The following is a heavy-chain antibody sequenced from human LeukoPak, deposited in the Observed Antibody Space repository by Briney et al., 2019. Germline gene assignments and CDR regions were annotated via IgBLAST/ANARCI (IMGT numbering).Heavy chain of an antibody. D-gene: IGHD2-2*01. CDR1: GGSISSSNYF. CDR3: ARHNPSCTSTTCYSFDY. V-gene: IGHV4-39*01. CDR2: IYYNGTT. Sequence: PSETLSLTCSVSGGSISSSNYFWAWIRQPPGKRLEWIGSIYYNGTTYFNPSLKSRLTMSVDTSKNQFSLKLSSVTAADTAVYYCARHNPSCTSTTCYSFDYWGQGTLVSVSS. J-gene: IGHJ4*02.